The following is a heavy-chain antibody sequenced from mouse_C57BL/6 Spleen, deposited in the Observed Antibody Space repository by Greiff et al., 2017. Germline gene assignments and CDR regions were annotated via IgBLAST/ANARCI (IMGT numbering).Heavy chain of an antibody. CDR2: IYPGAGDT. CDR1: GYAFTSSW. CDR3: ARSPFFYGSDYAMDY. Sequence: QVQLQQSGPELVKPGASVKISCKASGYAFTSSWMNWVKQRPGKGLEWIGRIYPGAGDTNYNGKFKGKATLTADKSSSTAYMQLSSLTSEDSAVYFCARSPFFYGSDYAMDYWGQGTSVTVSS. V-gene: IGHV1-82*01. D-gene: IGHD1-1*01. J-gene: IGHJ4*01.